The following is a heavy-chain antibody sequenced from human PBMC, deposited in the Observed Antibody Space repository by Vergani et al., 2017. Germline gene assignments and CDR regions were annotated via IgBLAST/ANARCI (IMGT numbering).Heavy chain of an antibody. V-gene: IGHV3-7*01. CDR1: GFNFQIYW. CDR3: ARAYGRYDWFDY. CDR2: IKQDGSED. J-gene: IGHJ4*01. Sequence: EVQLVESGGGLVQPGGSLRLSCAASGFNFQIYWMGWVRQTAEKGLEWVANIKQDGSEDYYVDSVKGRFTITRDNAKKFIYLQMNSLRADDTAVYYCARAYGRYDWFDYWGQRTLVTVSS. D-gene: IGHD1-20*01.